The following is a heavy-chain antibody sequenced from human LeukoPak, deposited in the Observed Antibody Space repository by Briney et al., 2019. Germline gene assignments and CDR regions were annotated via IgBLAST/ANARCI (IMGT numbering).Heavy chain of an antibody. CDR3: AKEYLFYCGPHCYPDY. D-gene: IGHD2-21*02. CDR1: GFTFSSYA. Sequence: PGGSLRLSCAASGFTFSSYAMSWVRQAPGKGLEWVSAISGSGGSTYYADSVKGRFTISRDNSKNTLYLQMNSLRAEDTAVYYCAKEYLFYCGPHCYPDYWGQGTLVTVSS. J-gene: IGHJ4*02. V-gene: IGHV3-23*01. CDR2: ISGSGGST.